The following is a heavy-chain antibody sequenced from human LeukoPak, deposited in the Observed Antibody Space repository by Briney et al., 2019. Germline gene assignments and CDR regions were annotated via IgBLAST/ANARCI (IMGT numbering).Heavy chain of an antibody. V-gene: IGHV4-59*12. D-gene: IGHD4-23*01. CDR1: RGPNSNTY. CDR2: IKHNGGGA. CDR3: ARDTVGPNDY. J-gene: IGHJ4*02. Sequence: SETLSLTCSVSRGPNSNTYWSWLRQSPGKGLEFIAYIKHNGGGANYNPSLRSRVAISVDTSKNQFSLSLSSVTAADTAVYYCARDTVGPNDYWGQGTLVTVSS.